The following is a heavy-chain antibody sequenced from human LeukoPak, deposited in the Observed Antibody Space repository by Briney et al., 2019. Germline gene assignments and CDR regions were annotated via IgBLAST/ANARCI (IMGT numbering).Heavy chain of an antibody. CDR1: GFTFRTFG. CDR3: ARDSGGSYYYYYGMDV. Sequence: GGSLRLSCAASGFTFRTFGMHWVRQAPGKGPEWVAVIWFDGSKEYYKDFAKGRFTISRDNAKNSLYLQMNSLRAEDTAVYYCARDSGGSYYYYYGMDVWGQGTTVTVSS. J-gene: IGHJ6*02. D-gene: IGHD1-26*01. V-gene: IGHV3-33*01. CDR2: IWFDGSKE.